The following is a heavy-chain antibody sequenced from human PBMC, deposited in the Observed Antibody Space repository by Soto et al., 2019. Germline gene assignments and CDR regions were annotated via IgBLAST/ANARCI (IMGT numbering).Heavy chain of an antibody. Sequence: GGSLRLSCAASGFTFDNYVMNWVRQAPGKGLGWVSSITSTGSSIYYADSVKGRFTISRDNAKNSLYLQMNSLRVEDTAVYYCGRGEYRYGLEYWDQGTLVTVST. V-gene: IGHV3-21*01. D-gene: IGHD5-18*01. CDR1: GFTFDNYV. J-gene: IGHJ4*02. CDR3: GRGEYRYGLEY. CDR2: ITSTGSSI.